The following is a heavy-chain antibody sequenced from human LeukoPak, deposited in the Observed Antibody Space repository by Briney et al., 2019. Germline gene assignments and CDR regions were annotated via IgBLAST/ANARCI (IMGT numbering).Heavy chain of an antibody. CDR2: IYYSRST. J-gene: IGHJ4*02. V-gene: IGHV4-39*07. CDR1: GGSISSSSYY. CDR3: ARGIWFGEFQPLDY. D-gene: IGHD3-10*01. Sequence: TSEALSLTCTVSGGSISSSSYYWGWIRQPPGKGLEWIGSIYYSRSTYYIPSLKSRVTISVDTSKNQFSLKLSSVTAADTAVYYCARGIWFGEFQPLDYWGQGTLVTVSS.